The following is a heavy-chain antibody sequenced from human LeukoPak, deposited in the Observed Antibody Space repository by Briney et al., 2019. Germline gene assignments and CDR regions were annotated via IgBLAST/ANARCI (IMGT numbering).Heavy chain of an antibody. D-gene: IGHD2-8*02. CDR1: GYTFTSYG. CDR2: INPTGIST. CDR3: AREESGGYFDY. V-gene: IGHV1-46*01. J-gene: IGHJ4*02. Sequence: GASVKVSCKASGYTFTSYGISWVRQAPGQGLEWMGLINPTGISTNYAQKFRGRVTMTRDTSTTTVYMELSSLRSDDTAVYYCAREESGGYFDYWGQGTLVTVSS.